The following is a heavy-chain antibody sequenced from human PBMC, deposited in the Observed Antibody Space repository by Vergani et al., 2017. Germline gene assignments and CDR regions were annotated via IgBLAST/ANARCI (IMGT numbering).Heavy chain of an antibody. CDR3: ARGSCLGGSCYKPLFDD. CDR1: GGSINSHNYY. CDR2: IHTSGST. V-gene: IGHV4-61*02. Sequence: QVQLQESGPGLVKPSQTLSLTCTVSGGSINSHNYYWGWIRQPAGKGLEWIGRIHTSGSTNYNPSLKSRVTMSEDTSKNQFSLNLTSVTAADTAVYFCARGSCLGGSCYKPLFDDCGQGILVTVSS. D-gene: IGHD2-15*01. J-gene: IGHJ4*02.